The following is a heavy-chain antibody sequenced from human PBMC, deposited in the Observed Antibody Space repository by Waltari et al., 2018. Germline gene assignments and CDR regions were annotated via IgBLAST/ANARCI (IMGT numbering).Heavy chain of an antibody. CDR1: GGSFRGYY. V-gene: IGHV4-34*01. D-gene: IGHD3-3*01. CDR3: ARGHDFWSRHFDY. J-gene: IGHJ4*02. Sequence: QVQLQQWGAGLLKPSETLSLTCAVYGGSFRGYYWSWIRQPPGKGLDWIGEIKHSGSTNYNPSLKSRVTISVDTSKNQFSLKLSSVTAADTAVYYCARGHDFWSRHFDYWGQGTLVTVSS. CDR2: IKHSGST.